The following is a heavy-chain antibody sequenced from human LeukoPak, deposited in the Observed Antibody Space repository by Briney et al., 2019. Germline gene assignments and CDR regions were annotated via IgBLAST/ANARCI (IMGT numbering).Heavy chain of an antibody. J-gene: IGHJ6*02. D-gene: IGHD6-19*01. V-gene: IGHV1-2*02. CDR1: GYTFTGYY. Sequence: ASVKVSFKASGYTFTGYYIHWVRQAPGQGLEWMGWINPSSGGTNYAQKFQGRVTMTRDTSISTAYMELSRLRSDDTAGYYCARDLGRYGSIYYGMDVWGQGTTVTVSS. CDR3: ARDLGRYGSIYYGMDV. CDR2: INPSSGGT.